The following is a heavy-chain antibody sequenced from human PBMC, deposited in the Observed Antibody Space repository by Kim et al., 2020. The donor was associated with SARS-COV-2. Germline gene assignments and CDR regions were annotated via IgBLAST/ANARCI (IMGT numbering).Heavy chain of an antibody. J-gene: IGHJ5*02. CDR1: GFTFSSYD. Sequence: GGSLRLSCAASGFTFSSYDMHWVRQATGKGLEWVSAIGTAGDTYYPGSVKGRFTISRENAKNSLYLQMNSLRAGDTAVYYCARGGYSGYEGEEWFDPWGQGTLVTVSS. CDR2: IGTAGDT. CDR3: ARGGYSGYEGEEWFDP. V-gene: IGHV3-13*04. D-gene: IGHD5-12*01.